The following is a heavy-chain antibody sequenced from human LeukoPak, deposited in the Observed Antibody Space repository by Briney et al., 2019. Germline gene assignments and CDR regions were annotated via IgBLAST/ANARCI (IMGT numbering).Heavy chain of an antibody. J-gene: IGHJ3*02. CDR2: IYYSGST. Sequence: SETLSLTCAVYGGSFSGYYWSWIRQPPGKGLEWIGYIYYSGSTYYNPSLKSRVTISVDTSKNQFSLKLSSVTAADTAVYYCARAEAFDIWGQGTMVTVSS. CDR1: GGSFSGYY. V-gene: IGHV4-30-4*08. CDR3: ARAEAFDI.